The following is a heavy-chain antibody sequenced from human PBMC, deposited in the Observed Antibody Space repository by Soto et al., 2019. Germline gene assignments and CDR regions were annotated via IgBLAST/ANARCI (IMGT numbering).Heavy chain of an antibody. V-gene: IGHV4-31*03. CDR2: IYYSGST. J-gene: IGHJ4*02. D-gene: IGHD1-26*01. CDR1: GGSISSNGYY. CDR3: ARIVGIVGATEVIDY. Sequence: QVQLQESGPGLVKPSQTLSLTCTVSGGSISSNGYYWSWIRQHPGKGLEWIGYIYYSGSTYYNPSLKGRVTISVDTSKNQFPLKLSSVTAADTAVYYCARIVGIVGATEVIDYWGQGTLVTVSS.